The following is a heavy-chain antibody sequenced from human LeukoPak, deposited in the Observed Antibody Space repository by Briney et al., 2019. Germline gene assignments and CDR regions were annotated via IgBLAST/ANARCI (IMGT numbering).Heavy chain of an antibody. CDR2: IIKDGSDK. J-gene: IGHJ4*02. CDR1: GFTFSDYW. Sequence: HPGGSLRLSCEASGFTFSDYWMGWVRQAPGKGLEWVANIIKDGSDKYYVDSVKGRFTISRDNAKNSVYLQMSSLRVEDTAVYCCTRELWPGDYWGQGILVTVSS. D-gene: IGHD3-16*01. CDR3: TRELWPGDY. V-gene: IGHV3-7*01.